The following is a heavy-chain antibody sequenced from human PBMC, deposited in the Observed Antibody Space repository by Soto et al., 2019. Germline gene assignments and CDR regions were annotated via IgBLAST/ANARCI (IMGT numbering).Heavy chain of an antibody. CDR2: INHSGST. Sequence: SETLSLTCAVYGGSFSGYYWSWIRQPPGKGLEWIGEINHSGSTNYNPSLKSRVTISVDTSKNQFSLKLSSVTAADTAVYYCASRRRFDWLLGARGRNYYYMYVWGKGTTVTVSS. D-gene: IGHD3-9*01. J-gene: IGHJ6*03. CDR3: ASRRRFDWLLGARGRNYYYMYV. V-gene: IGHV4-34*01. CDR1: GGSFSGYY.